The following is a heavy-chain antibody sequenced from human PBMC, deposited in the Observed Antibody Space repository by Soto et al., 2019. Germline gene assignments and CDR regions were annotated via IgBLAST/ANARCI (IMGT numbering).Heavy chain of an antibody. J-gene: IGHJ6*03. CDR1: GGSIISYY. CDR3: ARDAFDYDFCSGPPKEYYYYMDV. CDR2: IYYSGST. D-gene: IGHD3-3*01. Sequence: SETLSLTCTVSGGSIISYYWSWILQPPWKGLEWIGYIYYSGSTNYNPSLKSRVTISVDTSKNQFSLKLSSVTAADTAVYYCARDAFDYDFCSGPPKEYYYYMDVWGKGTTVTVSS. V-gene: IGHV4-59*01.